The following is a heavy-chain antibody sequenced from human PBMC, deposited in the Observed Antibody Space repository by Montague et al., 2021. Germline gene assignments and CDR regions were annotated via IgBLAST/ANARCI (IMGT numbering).Heavy chain of an antibody. CDR1: GFSVVSNY. J-gene: IGHJ4*02. Sequence: SLRLSCAASGFSVVSNYMTWVRRAPGRGLEYVSIIFSGGNTYYADSVKGRFSVSRDRASNTFFLQMSSLTVDDTAIYYCATWPMNTTGWYDFDSWGQGTLVTVSS. D-gene: IGHD6-19*01. V-gene: IGHV3-53*01. CDR3: ATWPMNTTGWYDFDS. CDR2: IFSGGNT.